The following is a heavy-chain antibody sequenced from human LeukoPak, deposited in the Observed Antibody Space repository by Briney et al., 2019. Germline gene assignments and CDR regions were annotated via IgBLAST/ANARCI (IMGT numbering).Heavy chain of an antibody. CDR1: GLTFSTYV. CDR3: AKDPDSSGNLGY. CDR2: ISGSGGST. J-gene: IGHJ4*02. Sequence: PGGSLRLSCAASGLTFSTYVMNWVRQAPGKGLEWVSAISGSGGSTYYTDSVKGRFTISRDNSKNTLYLQMNSLRAEDTAVYYCAKDPDSSGNLGYWGQGTLVTVSS. V-gene: IGHV3-23*01. D-gene: IGHD4-23*01.